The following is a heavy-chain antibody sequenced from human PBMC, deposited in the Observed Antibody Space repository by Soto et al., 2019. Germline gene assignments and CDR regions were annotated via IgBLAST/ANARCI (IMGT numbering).Heavy chain of an antibody. Sequence: QVQLVQSGAEVQKPGSSVKVSCKASGGTFSSYTISWVRQAPGQGLEWMGRIIPILGIANYAQKFQGRVTITADKSTSTAYMELSSLRSEDTAVYYCARETASGHYYFDYWGQGTLVTVSS. V-gene: IGHV1-69*08. CDR3: ARETASGHYYFDY. CDR1: GGTFSSYT. J-gene: IGHJ4*02. CDR2: IIPILGIA.